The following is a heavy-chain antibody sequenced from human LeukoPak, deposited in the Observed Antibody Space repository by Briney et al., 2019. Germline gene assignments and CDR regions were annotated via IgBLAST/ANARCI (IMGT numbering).Heavy chain of an antibody. Sequence: GGSLRLSCAASGFTFSDYYMSWLRQAPGKGLEWVSYISSSGSTIYYADSVKGRFTISRDNAKNSLYLQMNSPRAEDTAVYYCARYCFTMVQGVISQWFDPWGQGTLVTVSS. CDR3: ARYCFTMVQGVISQWFDP. CDR2: ISSSGSTI. J-gene: IGHJ5*02. D-gene: IGHD3-10*01. V-gene: IGHV3-11*01. CDR1: GFTFSDYY.